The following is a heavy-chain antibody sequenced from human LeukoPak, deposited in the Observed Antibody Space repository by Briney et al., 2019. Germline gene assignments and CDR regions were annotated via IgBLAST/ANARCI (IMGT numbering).Heavy chain of an antibody. Sequence: PGRSLRLSCAASGFTFSSYAMHWVRQAPGKGLEWVAAISYDGSNKYYADSVKGRFTISRDNSKNTLYLQMNSLRAEDTAVYYCAREPNFDWLSRFDYWGQGTLVTVSS. D-gene: IGHD3-9*01. V-gene: IGHV3-30-3*01. CDR3: AREPNFDWLSRFDY. J-gene: IGHJ4*02. CDR2: ISYDGSNK. CDR1: GFTFSSYA.